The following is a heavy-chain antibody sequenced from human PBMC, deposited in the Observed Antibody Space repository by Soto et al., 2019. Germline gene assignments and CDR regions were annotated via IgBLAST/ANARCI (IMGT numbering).Heavy chain of an antibody. D-gene: IGHD4-4*01. J-gene: IGHJ6*02. Sequence: SLRLSCAASGFTFSSYGMHWVRQAPGKGLEWVAVIWYDGSNKYYADSVKGRFTISRDNSKNTLYLQMNSLRAEDTAVYYCARVYSTRRFSYYYYGMDVWGQGTTVTDSS. V-gene: IGHV3-33*01. CDR2: IWYDGSNK. CDR3: ARVYSTRRFSYYYYGMDV. CDR1: GFTFSSYG.